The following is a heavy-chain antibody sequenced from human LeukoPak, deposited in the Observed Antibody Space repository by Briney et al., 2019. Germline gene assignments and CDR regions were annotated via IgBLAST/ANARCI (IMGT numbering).Heavy chain of an antibody. V-gene: IGHV3-20*04. CDR1: GLTFADYT. D-gene: IGHD5-12*01. Sequence: GGSLRLSCAASGLTFADYTMHWVRQAPGKGLEWVSGINWNGGSTGYADSVKGRFTISRDNAKNSLYLQMNSLRAEDTALYYCARVGVATIQTLSAYYYYYYMDVWGKGTTVTVSS. CDR2: INWNGGST. J-gene: IGHJ6*03. CDR3: ARVGVATIQTLSAYYYYYYMDV.